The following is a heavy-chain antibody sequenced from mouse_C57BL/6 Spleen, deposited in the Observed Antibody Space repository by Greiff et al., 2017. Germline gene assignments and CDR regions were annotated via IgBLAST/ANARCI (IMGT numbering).Heavy chain of an antibody. CDR3: ARRLLGY. CDR1: GFTFSSYG. CDR2: ISSGGSYT. V-gene: IGHV5-6*01. Sequence: EVQGVESGGDLVKPGGSLKLSCAASGFTFSSYGMSWVRQTPDKRLEWVATISSGGSYTYYPDSVKGRFTISRDNAKNTLYLQMSSLKSEDTAMYYCARRLLGYWGQGTTLTVSS. D-gene: IGHD2-3*01. J-gene: IGHJ2*01.